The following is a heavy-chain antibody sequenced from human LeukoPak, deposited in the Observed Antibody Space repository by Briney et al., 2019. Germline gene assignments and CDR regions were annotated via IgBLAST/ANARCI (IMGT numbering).Heavy chain of an antibody. CDR3: ARGGYYYDRSPCDY. D-gene: IGHD3-22*01. Sequence: DAPLRLSFAVTGFTFSSYWRHWVRQAPGKGIVWVSRINSDGSSTSYADSVKGRFTISRDNAKNTLYLQMNSLRAEDTAVYYCARGGYYYDRSPCDYWGQGTLVTVSS. CDR1: GFTFSSYW. V-gene: IGHV3-74*01. J-gene: IGHJ4*02. CDR2: INSDGSST.